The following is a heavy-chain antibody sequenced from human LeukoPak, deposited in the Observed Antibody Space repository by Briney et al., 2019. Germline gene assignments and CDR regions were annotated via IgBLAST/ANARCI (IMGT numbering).Heavy chain of an antibody. CDR1: GYSISSGYY. J-gene: IGHJ4*02. D-gene: IGHD2-2*01. V-gene: IGHV4-38-2*01. Sequence: SETLSLTCAVSGYSISSGYYRGWIRQPPGRGLEGIVSISHSGSTYYTPSLKSRVTISADTSKNQFSLKLSTVTAADTAVYYCARLCPGYCSSTSANDFDYWGQGTLVTVSS. CDR3: ARLCPGYCSSTSANDFDY. CDR2: ISHSGST.